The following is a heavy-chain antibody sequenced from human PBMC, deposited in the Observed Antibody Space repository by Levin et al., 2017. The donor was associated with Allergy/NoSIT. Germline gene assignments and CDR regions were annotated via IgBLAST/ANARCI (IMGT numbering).Heavy chain of an antibody. J-gene: IGHJ6*02. CDR2: MNPNSGNT. D-gene: IGHD3-3*01. CDR1: GYTFTSYD. V-gene: IGHV1-8*01. CDR3: ARARLGYDFWSGYNHYYGMDV. Sequence: GESLKISCKASGYTFTSYDINWVRQATGQGLEWMGWMNPNSGNTGYAQKFQGRVTMTRNTSISTAYMELSSLRSEDTAVYYCARARLGYDFWSGYNHYYGMDVWGQGTTVTVSS.